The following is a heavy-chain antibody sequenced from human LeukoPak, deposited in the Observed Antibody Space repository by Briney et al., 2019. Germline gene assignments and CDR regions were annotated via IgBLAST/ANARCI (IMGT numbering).Heavy chain of an antibody. J-gene: IGHJ4*02. CDR2: ISANGYNT. Sequence: GGSLRLSCAASGFTFSSYAMSWVRQAPGRGLEWVSGISANGYNTYHTDSVKGRFTISRDSSKNTLYPQMSSLRAEGTAVYYCAKGDXYGDQGIHYGGQGTLVTVSS. CDR1: GFTFSSYA. D-gene: IGHD4-17*01. CDR3: AKGDXYGDQGIHY. V-gene: IGHV3-23*01.